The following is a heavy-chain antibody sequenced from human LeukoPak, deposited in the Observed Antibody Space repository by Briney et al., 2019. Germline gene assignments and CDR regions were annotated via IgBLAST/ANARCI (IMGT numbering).Heavy chain of an antibody. V-gene: IGHV3-23*01. D-gene: IGHD1-20*01. Sequence: GGSLRLSCAASGFTFSSYAMSWVRQAPGKGLEWVSAIRGSGASTYYADSVKGRFTISRDNSKNTLYLQMNSLRAEDTALYYCAKDPFNWNAPYWGQGTLVTVS. J-gene: IGHJ4*02. CDR2: IRGSGAST. CDR1: GFTFSSYA. CDR3: AKDPFNWNAPY.